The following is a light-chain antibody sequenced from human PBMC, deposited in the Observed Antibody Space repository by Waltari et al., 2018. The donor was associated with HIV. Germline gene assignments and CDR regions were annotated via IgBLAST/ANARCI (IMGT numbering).Light chain of an antibody. CDR2: EVS. CDR1: SSDVGGYNY. J-gene: IGLJ2*01. CDR3: SSYAGSNNLV. V-gene: IGLV2-8*01. Sequence: QSALTQPPSASGSPGQSVTISCTGTSSDVGGYNYVSWYQQHPGKAPKLMIYEVSKRPPGVPDRFSGYKAGNSAPLTVSGLQAEDEADYYCSSYAGSNNLVFGGGTKLTVL.